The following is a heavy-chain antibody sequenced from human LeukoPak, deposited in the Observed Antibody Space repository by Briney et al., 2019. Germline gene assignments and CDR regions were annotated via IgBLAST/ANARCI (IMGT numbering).Heavy chain of an antibody. V-gene: IGHV1-69*13. CDR3: ARQAGYCSSTSCSLNWFDP. CDR2: IIPIFGTA. D-gene: IGHD2-2*03. J-gene: IGHJ5*02. CDR1: GGTFSSYA. Sequence: SVKFSRKASGGTFSSYAISWVRQAPGQGLEWMGGIIPIFGTATYAQKFQARVTITADESTSTAYMELTSLRSEDTAVYYCARQAGYCSSTSCSLNWFDPWGQGTLVTVSS.